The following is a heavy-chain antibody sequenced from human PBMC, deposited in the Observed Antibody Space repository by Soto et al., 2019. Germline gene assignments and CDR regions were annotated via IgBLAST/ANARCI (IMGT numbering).Heavy chain of an antibody. V-gene: IGHV4-59*12. CDR2: IYYSGST. CDR3: ARGIETGYYDSSGYYYGNYYYYYGMDV. Sequence: PSETLSLTCTVSGGSISSYYWSWIRQPPGKGLEWIGYIYYSGSTNYNPSLKSRVTISVDTSKNQFSLKLSSVTAADTAVCYCARGIETGYYDSSGYYYGNYYYYYGMDVWGQGTTVTVSS. J-gene: IGHJ6*02. D-gene: IGHD3-22*01. CDR1: GGSISSYY.